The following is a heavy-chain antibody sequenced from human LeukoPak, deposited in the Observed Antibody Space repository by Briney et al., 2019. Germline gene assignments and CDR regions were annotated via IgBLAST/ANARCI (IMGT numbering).Heavy chain of an antibody. CDR3: SRSIGYYDFWSPNYCYMDV. CDR1: GYTFTSYG. V-gene: IGHV1-18*01. Sequence: SVKVSCKPSGYTFTSYGIRWLRQAAGQGLAGMGWISAYYGNTNYPQKLQGRVTMTTDTSTSPAYMEAERLSSDDTAVFYLSRSIGYYDFWSPNYCYMDVWGKGTTVTVSS. CDR2: ISAYYGNT. J-gene: IGHJ6*03. D-gene: IGHD3-3*01.